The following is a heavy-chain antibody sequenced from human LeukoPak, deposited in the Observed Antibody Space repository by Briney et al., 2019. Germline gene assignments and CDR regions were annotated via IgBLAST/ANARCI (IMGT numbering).Heavy chain of an antibody. CDR1: GYFISNGYY. CDR2: IYHSGNT. CDR3: ARGGPYYYGSGTYYGFDY. J-gene: IGHJ4*02. V-gene: IGHV4-38-2*02. D-gene: IGHD3-10*01. Sequence: SETLSLTCSVSGYFISNGYYWGWMRQPPGKGLEWIGSIYHSGNTYYSPSLKSRFTISVDTSKNQFSLKLKSVTAADAAVYFCARGGPYYYGSGTYYGFDYWGQGTLVTVSS.